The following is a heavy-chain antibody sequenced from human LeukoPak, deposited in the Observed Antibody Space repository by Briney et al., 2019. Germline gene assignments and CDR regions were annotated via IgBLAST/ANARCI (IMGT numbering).Heavy chain of an antibody. CDR2: IYYSGST. V-gene: IGHV4-39*01. CDR3: ARSKTSLITVGLAWDY. J-gene: IGHJ4*02. D-gene: IGHD1-14*01. Sequence: PSETLSLTCTVSGGSISSSSYYWGWVRQPPGKGLEWIGSIYYSGSTYYNPSLKSRVTISVDTSKNQFSLKLSSVTAADTAVYYCARSKTSLITVGLAWDYWGQGTLVTVSS. CDR1: GGSISSSSYY.